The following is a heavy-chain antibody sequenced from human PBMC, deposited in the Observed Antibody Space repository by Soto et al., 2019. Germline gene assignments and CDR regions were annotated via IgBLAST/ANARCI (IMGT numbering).Heavy chain of an antibody. CDR1: GGSISSYY. CDR2: IYYSGSI. V-gene: IGHV4-59*01. CDR3: AREGDGGYYYGSGSYFGYYHMDV. Sequence: SETLSLTCTVSGGSISSYYWSWIRQPPGKGLEWIGYIYYSGSINYNPSLDSRVTISVDTSKNQFSLKLCSVTAADTAVYYCAREGDGGYYYGSGSYFGYYHMDVWGKGTTVTVSS. J-gene: IGHJ6*03. D-gene: IGHD3-10*01.